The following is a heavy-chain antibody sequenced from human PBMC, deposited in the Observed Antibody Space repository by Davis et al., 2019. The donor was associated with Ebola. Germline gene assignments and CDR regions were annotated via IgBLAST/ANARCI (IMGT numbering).Heavy chain of an antibody. Sequence: PGGSLRLSCAASGFTFSSYEMNWVRQAPGKGLEWVSYISSSGSTIYYADSVKGRFTISRDNAKNSLYLQMNSLRAEDTAVYYCARLEVIQLWYRYYYYGMDVWGQGTTVTVSS. J-gene: IGHJ6*02. CDR1: GFTFSSYE. D-gene: IGHD5-18*01. CDR2: ISSSGSTI. CDR3: ARLEVIQLWYRYYYYGMDV. V-gene: IGHV3-48*03.